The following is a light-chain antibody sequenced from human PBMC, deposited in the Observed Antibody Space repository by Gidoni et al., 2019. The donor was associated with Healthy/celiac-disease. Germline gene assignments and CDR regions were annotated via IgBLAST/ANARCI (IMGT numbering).Light chain of an antibody. Sequence: EIVLTPSPGPLSLSPGARATLSCRASQSVSSSFLAWYQQKPGQSPRLLIYGASSRATGIPDRFSGSGSGTDFTLTISRLEPEDFAVYYCQQYSSSPRTFGQGTKVEIK. CDR3: QQYSSSPRT. CDR2: GAS. J-gene: IGKJ1*01. CDR1: QSVSSSF. V-gene: IGKV3-20*01.